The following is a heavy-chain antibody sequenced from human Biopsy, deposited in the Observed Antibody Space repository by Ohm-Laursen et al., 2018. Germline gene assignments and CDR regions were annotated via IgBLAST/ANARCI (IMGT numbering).Heavy chain of an antibody. J-gene: IGHJ2*01. CDR1: GDSISSYY. V-gene: IGHV4-59*01. CDR3: ARDRGYYSDRTVPGYFDL. D-gene: IGHD3-22*01. Sequence: GTLSLTCTVSGDSISSYYWSWIRQPPGKGLQWIGYVYYTGSTDYNPSLQSRVTISVDASKNHFSLRLRSVTPADTAIYYCARDRGYYSDRTVPGYFDLWGRGTLVTVSS. CDR2: VYYTGST.